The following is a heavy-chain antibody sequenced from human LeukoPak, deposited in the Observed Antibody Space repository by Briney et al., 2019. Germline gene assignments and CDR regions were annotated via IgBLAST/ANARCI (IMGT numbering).Heavy chain of an antibody. Sequence: GRSLRLSCAASGFTFNSYGMHWVRQAPGKGLEWVAVKWYDGSSKYYADSVKGRFTISRDNSKNTLYLQMNSLRAEDTAVYYCARDQVQFLQDYYFDYWGQGTRVTVSS. V-gene: IGHV3-33*01. D-gene: IGHD5-24*01. J-gene: IGHJ4*02. CDR3: ARDQVQFLQDYYFDY. CDR1: GFTFNSYG. CDR2: KWYDGSSK.